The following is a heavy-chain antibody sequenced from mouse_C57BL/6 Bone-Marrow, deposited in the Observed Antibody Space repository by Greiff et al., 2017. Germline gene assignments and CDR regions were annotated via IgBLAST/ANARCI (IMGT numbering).Heavy chain of an antibody. CDR3: AITTVDYAMDY. Sequence: VMLVESGAELARPGASVTLSCKASGYTFTSYGISWVKQRTGQGLEWNGEIYPRSGNTYYNEKFKGKATLTADKSSSTAYMELRSLTSEDSAVYFCAITTVDYAMDYWGQGTSVTVSS. V-gene: IGHV1-81*01. CDR2: IYPRSGNT. J-gene: IGHJ4*01. D-gene: IGHD1-1*01. CDR1: GYTFTSYG.